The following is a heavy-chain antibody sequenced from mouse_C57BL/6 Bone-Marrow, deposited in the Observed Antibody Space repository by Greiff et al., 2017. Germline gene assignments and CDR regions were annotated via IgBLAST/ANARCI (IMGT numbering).Heavy chain of an antibody. CDR1: GYTFTTYP. CDR2: FHPYNDDT. V-gene: IGHV1-47*01. CDR3: ARGCNYGGYYFDY. J-gene: IGHJ2*01. Sequence: VKLQESGAELVKPGASVKMSCKASGYTFTTYPIEWMKQTHGKSLEWLGNFHPYNDDTKYNEKFKGKATLTVEKSSSTVYLELSRLTSVYSAVYYCARGCNYGGYYFDYWGQGTTRTVSS. D-gene: IGHD2-4*01.